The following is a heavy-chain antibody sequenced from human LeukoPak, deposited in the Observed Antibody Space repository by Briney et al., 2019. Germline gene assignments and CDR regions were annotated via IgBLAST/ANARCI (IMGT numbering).Heavy chain of an antibody. CDR2: INHSGST. CDR3: ARVSAIAAADY. Sequence: SETLSLTCAVYGGSFSGYYWSWIRQPPGKGLEWIGEINHSGSTNYNPSLKSRVTISVDTSKNQFPLKLSSVTTADTAVYYCARVSAIAAADYWGQGTLVTVSS. D-gene: IGHD6-13*01. V-gene: IGHV4-34*01. J-gene: IGHJ4*02. CDR1: GGSFSGYY.